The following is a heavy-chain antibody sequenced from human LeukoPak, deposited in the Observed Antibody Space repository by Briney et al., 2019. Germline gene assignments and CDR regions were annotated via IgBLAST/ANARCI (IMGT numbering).Heavy chain of an antibody. J-gene: IGHJ4*02. V-gene: IGHV4-39*07. CDR3: ARDMDTALDPSTLDY. D-gene: IGHD5-18*01. Sequence: SETLSLTCTVSGGSIRSSTYYWGWIRQPPGTGLEWIGSIYYSGSTYYNPSLKSRVTILVDTSENQFSLKLSSVTAADTAVYYCARDMDTALDPSTLDYWGQGTLVTVSS. CDR1: GGSIRSSTYY. CDR2: IYYSGST.